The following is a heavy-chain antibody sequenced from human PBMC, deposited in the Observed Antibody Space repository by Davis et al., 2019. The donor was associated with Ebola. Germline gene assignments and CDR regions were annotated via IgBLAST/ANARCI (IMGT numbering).Heavy chain of an antibody. CDR3: ARSGARGYYNGMDV. CDR2: MNPNSGNT. V-gene: IGHV1-8*01. D-gene: IGHD1-14*01. J-gene: IGHJ6*02. Sequence: ASVQVSCKASGYAFTSYDIIWVRQATGQGLEWMGWMNPNSGNTGYVARFQGRVTMSRKTSISTAYMELSRLRSEATAVYYCARSGARGYYNGMDVWGQGTTVTVSS. CDR1: GYAFTSYD.